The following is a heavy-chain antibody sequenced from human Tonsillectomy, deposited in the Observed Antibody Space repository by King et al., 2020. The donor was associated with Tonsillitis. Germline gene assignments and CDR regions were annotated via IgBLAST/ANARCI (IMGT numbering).Heavy chain of an antibody. CDR2: LYYSGST. J-gene: IGHJ6*03. CDR3: AREVAGFDYYYMDV. V-gene: IGHV4-59*01. Sequence: QLQESGPGLVKPSETLSLTCTVSGGSISSYYWSWIRQPPGKGLEWIGYLYYSGSTNYNPSLKSRVTISVDTSKNQFSLKLSSVTAADTAVYYCAREVAGFDYYYMDVWGKGTTVTVSS. D-gene: IGHD5-12*01. CDR1: GGSISSYY.